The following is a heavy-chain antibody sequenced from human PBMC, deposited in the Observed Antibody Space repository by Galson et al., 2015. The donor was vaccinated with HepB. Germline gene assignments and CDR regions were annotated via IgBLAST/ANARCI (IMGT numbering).Heavy chain of an antibody. CDR1: GFTFSSSW. CDR3: ARDGNYYDSSDYYYDAFDI. D-gene: IGHD3-22*01. CDR2: IKEDGSEK. Sequence: SLRLSCAPSGFTFSSSWMTWVRQAPGKGLEWVANIKEDGSEKNYVDSVKGRFTISRDNAKNSLYLQMNSLRAEDTAVYYCARDGNYYDSSDYYYDAFDIWGQATMVTVSS. V-gene: IGHV3-7*01. J-gene: IGHJ3*02.